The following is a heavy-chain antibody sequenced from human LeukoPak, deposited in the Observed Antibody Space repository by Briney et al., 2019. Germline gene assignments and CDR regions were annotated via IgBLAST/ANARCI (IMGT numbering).Heavy chain of an antibody. V-gene: IGHV1-8*01. CDR2: MNPNNDNA. Sequence: GASVKVSCKASGYTFKNYDINWVRQAPGQGLEWMAWMNPNNDNAGSAQKVQGRVTMTRDTSINTAYMELSSLRSDDTGVYYCARAAAGGDDPFDVWCQGSLIIVSS. J-gene: IGHJ3*01. CDR1: GYTFKNYD. D-gene: IGHD6-25*01. CDR3: ARAAAGGDDPFDV.